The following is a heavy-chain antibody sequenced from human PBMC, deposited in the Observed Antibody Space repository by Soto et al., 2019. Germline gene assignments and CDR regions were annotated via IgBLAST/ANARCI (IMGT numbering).Heavy chain of an antibody. CDR1: GFSLSSSGVG. CDR3: AHRREVSGGETKVPGYFRH. J-gene: IGHJ1*01. Sequence: QITLKESGPTLVKPTQTLTLTCTFSGFSLSSSGVGVGWIRQPPGKALEWLALVYWDDDKRYSPSLKSRLTITKDTSKNQVVLTMINVEPVDTATYYCAHRREVSGGETKVPGYFRHWGQGSLVTVSP. CDR2: VYWDDDK. V-gene: IGHV2-5*02. D-gene: IGHD2-15*01.